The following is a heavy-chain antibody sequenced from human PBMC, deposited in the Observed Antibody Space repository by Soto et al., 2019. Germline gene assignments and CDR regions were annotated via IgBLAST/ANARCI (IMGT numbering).Heavy chain of an antibody. CDR1: GGAITHYY. J-gene: IGHJ6*01. CDR3: PRVTGSGISGA. D-gene: IGHD3-10*01. CDR2: IFYTGST. Sequence: TETLSLTCTVSGGAITHYYWSWIRQPPGKGLEWIGYIFYTGSTKYNPSLKSRVTISVDTSKNQVSLKLSSVTAEDTAVYYCPRVTGSGISGAWGQGATGT. V-gene: IGHV4-59*08.